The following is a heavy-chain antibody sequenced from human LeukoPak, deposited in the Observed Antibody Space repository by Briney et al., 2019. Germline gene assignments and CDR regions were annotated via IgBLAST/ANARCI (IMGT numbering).Heavy chain of an antibody. V-gene: IGHV3-23*01. Sequence: GGSLRLSFAASGFTFGTNAMSWVGQAPGEGLEWVSAIGGSGGSTYYADSVKGRFTISRDNSKNTLYLQMNSLRAEDTAVYYCAKAHDSSGRDVDYWGQGTLVTVSS. CDR2: IGGSGGST. D-gene: IGHD3-22*01. CDR1: GFTFGTNA. J-gene: IGHJ4*02. CDR3: AKAHDSSGRDVDY.